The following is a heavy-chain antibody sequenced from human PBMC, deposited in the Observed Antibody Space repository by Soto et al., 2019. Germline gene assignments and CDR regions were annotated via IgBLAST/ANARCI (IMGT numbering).Heavy chain of an antibody. J-gene: IGHJ4*02. CDR1: GDSMTTLGYY. Sequence: QVQLQESGPGLVKPSQTLSLTCTVSGDSMTTLGYYWTWIRQHPGQGLEWIGFISYSGSTYYSSSLKGRVAIPADTSKNQFSLKLNSVTAADTAVYYCTRGDYWGQGTLVTVSS. V-gene: IGHV4-31*03. CDR3: TRGDY. CDR2: ISYSGST.